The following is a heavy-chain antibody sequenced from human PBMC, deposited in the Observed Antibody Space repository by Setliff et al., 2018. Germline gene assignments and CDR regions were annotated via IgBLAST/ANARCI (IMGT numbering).Heavy chain of an antibody. Sequence: PSETLSLTCTVSGGSISSHYWSWIRQPPGKGLEWIGSIYYSGSTNYNPSLKSRVTISVDTSKNQFSLKLSSVTAADTAFYYCARADYSSSLHYFDCWGQGTLVTV. J-gene: IGHJ4*02. CDR1: GGSISSHY. D-gene: IGHD6-13*01. CDR2: IYYSGST. CDR3: ARADYSSSLHYFDC. V-gene: IGHV4-59*11.